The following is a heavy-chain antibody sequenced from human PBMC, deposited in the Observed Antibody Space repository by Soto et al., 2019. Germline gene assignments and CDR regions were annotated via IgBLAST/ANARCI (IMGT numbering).Heavy chain of an antibody. J-gene: IGHJ4*02. Sequence: QVQLVQSGAEVRRSGASVKVSCKASGYTFTTLAIHWVRQAPGQGLEWMGYIRAGNGYTKYSQNFQGRVTITRDTLASTAYMELSSLRSDDTAVYFCASQYCGDFRSADYWGQGTLITVSS. CDR2: IRAGNGYT. CDR3: ASQYCGDFRSADY. D-gene: IGHD2-21*01. CDR1: GYTFTTLA. V-gene: IGHV1-3*01.